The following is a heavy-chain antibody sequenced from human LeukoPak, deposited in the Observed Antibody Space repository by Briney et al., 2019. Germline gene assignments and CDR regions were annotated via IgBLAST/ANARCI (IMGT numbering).Heavy chain of an antibody. CDR3: ARDPTVTNF. CDR1: GSTFSSYW. CDR2: IKQDGSQK. D-gene: IGHD4-17*01. Sequence: GGSLRLSCAASGSTFSSYWMSWVRQAPGKGLEWVATIKQDGSQKEYVDSVKGRFTISRDNAKNSLYLQMNSLRAEDTAVYYCARDPTVTNFWGQGTMVTVSS. V-gene: IGHV3-7*05. J-gene: IGHJ3*01.